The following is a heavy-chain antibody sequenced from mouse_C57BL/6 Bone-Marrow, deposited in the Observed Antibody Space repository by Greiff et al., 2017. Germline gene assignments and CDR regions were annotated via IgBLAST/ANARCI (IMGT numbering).Heavy chain of an antibody. V-gene: IGHV1-55*01. CDR3: ARRGSGHGFAY. D-gene: IGHD3-2*02. Sequence: QVQLKQPGAELVKPGASVKMSCKASGYTFPSSWITWVKQRPGQGLEWIGDIYPGSGSTNNNEKFKSKATLSADTSSITTYMQLSSLTSEDSAVYFCARRGSGHGFAYWGQGTLVTVSA. CDR2: IYPGSGST. J-gene: IGHJ3*01. CDR1: GYTFPSSW.